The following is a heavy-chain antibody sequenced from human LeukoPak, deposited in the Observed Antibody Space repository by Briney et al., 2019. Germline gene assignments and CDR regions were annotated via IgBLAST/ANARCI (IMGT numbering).Heavy chain of an antibody. CDR2: IYYSGST. V-gene: IGHV4-59*08. CDR1: GGSFSGYY. J-gene: IGHJ4*02. Sequence: PSETLSLTCAVYGGSFSGYYWSWIRQPPGKGLEWIGYIYYSGSTNYNPSLKSRVTISVDTSKNQFSLKLSSVTAADTAVYYCARQAVAAFDYWGQGTLVTVSS. CDR3: ARQAVAAFDY. D-gene: IGHD6-19*01.